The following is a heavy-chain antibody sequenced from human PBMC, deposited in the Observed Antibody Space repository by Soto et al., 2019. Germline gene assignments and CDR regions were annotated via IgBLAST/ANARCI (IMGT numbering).Heavy chain of an antibody. J-gene: IGHJ6*02. CDR1: GYIFTTYW. V-gene: IGHV5-51*01. CDR2: IYPTDSDT. CDR3: ARSGYSSHGMDV. Sequence: GESLKISCQGSGYIFTTYWIGWVRQMPGKGLEWMGIIYPTDSDTGYSPSFQGQVTISADKSITTAYLQWSSLRASDTAVYYCARSGYSSHGMDVWGQGTTVTVSS. D-gene: IGHD5-12*01.